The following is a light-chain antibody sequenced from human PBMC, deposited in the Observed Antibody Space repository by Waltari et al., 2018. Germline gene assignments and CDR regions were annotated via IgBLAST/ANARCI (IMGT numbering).Light chain of an antibody. CDR2: GAS. CDR1: YSVNTN. CDR3: QQYNNWPLFS. V-gene: IGKV3-15*01. Sequence: EMVLTQSPATLSASPGERVTLACRANYSVNTNLAWFQQKPGQAPGLLIFGASIRATGVPARFSGSGSGRDFTLTISGLQSGDFAVYYCQQYNNWPLFSFGPGSRVDI. J-gene: IGKJ3*01.